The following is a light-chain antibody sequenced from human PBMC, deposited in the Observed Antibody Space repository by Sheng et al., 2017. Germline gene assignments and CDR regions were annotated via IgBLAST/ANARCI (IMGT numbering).Light chain of an antibody. CDR2: KAS. CDR1: QSISSW. J-gene: IGKJ2*01. CDR3: QHHGYT. V-gene: IGKV1-5*03. Sequence: DIQMTQSPSTLSASVGDRVTITCRASQSISSWLAWYQQKPGKAPKLLIYKASSLESGVPSRFSGSGSGTEFTLTISSLQPDDFATYYCQHHGYTFGQGTKLEI.